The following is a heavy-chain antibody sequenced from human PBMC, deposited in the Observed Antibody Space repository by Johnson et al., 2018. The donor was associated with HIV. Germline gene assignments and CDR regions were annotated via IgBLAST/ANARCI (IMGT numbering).Heavy chain of an antibody. CDR2: IKSKTDGGTT. D-gene: IGHD3-10*01. V-gene: IGHV3-15*01. CDR1: GFTFSNAW. J-gene: IGHJ3*02. CDR3: TTDLIRRYYGSGLRDAFDI. Sequence: VQLVESGGGVVRPGRSLRLSCTASGFTFSNAWMSWVRQAPGKGLEWVGRIKSKTDGGTTDYAAPVQGRFTISRDDSKNTLYLQMNSLKTEDTAVYYCTTDLIRRYYGSGLRDAFDIWGQGTMVTVSS.